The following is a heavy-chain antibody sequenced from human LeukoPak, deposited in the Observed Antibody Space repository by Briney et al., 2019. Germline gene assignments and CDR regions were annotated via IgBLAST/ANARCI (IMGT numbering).Heavy chain of an antibody. D-gene: IGHD2-21*02. J-gene: IGHJ4*02. V-gene: IGHV3-23*01. CDR1: GFTFSSYA. Sequence: PGGSLRLSCAASGFTFSSYAMSWVRQAPGKGLEWVSAISGSGGSTYYADSVKGRFTIPRGNSKNSLYLQMNSLRTEDTALHYCVLFPATASHPLHYWGQGTLVTVSS. CDR3: VLFPATASHPLHY. CDR2: ISGSGGST.